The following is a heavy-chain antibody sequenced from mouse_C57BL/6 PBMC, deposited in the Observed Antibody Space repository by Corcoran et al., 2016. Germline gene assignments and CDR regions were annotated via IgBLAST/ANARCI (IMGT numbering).Heavy chain of an antibody. J-gene: IGHJ3*01. CDR2: INTYSGVP. CDR3: ARYYSNY. V-gene: IGHV9-3*01. Sequence: QIQLVQSGPELKKPGETVKISCKASGYTFTTYGMSWVKQAPGKGLKWMGWINTYSGVPTYADDFKGRFAFSLETSASTAYLQINNPKNEDTATYFCARYYSNYWGQGTLVTVSA. D-gene: IGHD2-5*01. CDR1: GYTFTTYG.